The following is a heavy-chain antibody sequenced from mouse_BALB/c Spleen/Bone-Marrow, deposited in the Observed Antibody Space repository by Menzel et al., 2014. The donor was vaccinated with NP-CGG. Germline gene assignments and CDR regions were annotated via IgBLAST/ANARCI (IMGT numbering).Heavy chain of an antibody. CDR1: DYMFTTHL. CDR3: ARGGSSPAWFAY. CDR2: IDPSDNET. D-gene: IGHD1-1*01. V-gene: IGHV1-61*01. Sequence: QVQLQQPGAELVRPGASVKLSCKASDYMFTTHLVNWIKQRPGQGLEWIGRIDPSDNETHYNQKFKDKAMLAVDKSSNTAYMQLSSLTSEDSAVYYCARGGSSPAWFAYWGQGTLVTVSA. J-gene: IGHJ3*01.